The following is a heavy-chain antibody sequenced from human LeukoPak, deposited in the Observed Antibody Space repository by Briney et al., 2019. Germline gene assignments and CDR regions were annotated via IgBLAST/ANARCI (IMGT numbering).Heavy chain of an antibody. J-gene: IGHJ4*02. CDR2: ISGSGGST. V-gene: IGHV3-23*01. CDR3: AKGPDYDFWSGYFYYFDY. D-gene: IGHD3-3*01. CDR1: GFTFSSYA. Sequence: GGSLRLSCAASGFTFSSYAMSWVRQAPGKGLEWVSAISGSGGSTYYADSVKGRFTISRDNSKNTLYLQMNSLRAEDTAVYYCAKGPDYDFWSGYFYYFDYWGQGTLATVSS.